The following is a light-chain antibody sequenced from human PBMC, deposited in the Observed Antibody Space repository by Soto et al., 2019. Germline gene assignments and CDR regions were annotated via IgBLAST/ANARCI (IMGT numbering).Light chain of an antibody. CDR2: GAS. Sequence: EIVMTQSPATLSVSPGERATLSCRASLTLGTNLAWYQQKPGQAPRLLIFGASTRATGIPARFSGSGSGTEFTLTISSLQSEDFAVYYCQQSNNWPWTFGQGTKVEIE. CDR1: LTLGTN. J-gene: IGKJ1*01. V-gene: IGKV3-15*01. CDR3: QQSNNWPWT.